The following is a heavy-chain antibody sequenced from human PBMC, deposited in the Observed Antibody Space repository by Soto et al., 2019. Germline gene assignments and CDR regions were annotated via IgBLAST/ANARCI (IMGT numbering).Heavy chain of an antibody. V-gene: IGHV3-33*01. Sequence: GGSLRLSCAASGFTFSSYGMHWVRQAPGKGLEWVAVIWYDGSNKYYADSVKGRFTISRDNSKNTLYLQMNSLRAEDTAVYYCARAFTYYYDSSGYAFDIWGQGTMVTVSS. CDR3: ARAFTYYYDSSGYAFDI. D-gene: IGHD3-22*01. CDR2: IWYDGSNK. J-gene: IGHJ3*02. CDR1: GFTFSSYG.